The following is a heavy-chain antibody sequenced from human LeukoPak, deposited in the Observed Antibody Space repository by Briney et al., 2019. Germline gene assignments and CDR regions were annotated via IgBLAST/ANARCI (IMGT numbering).Heavy chain of an antibody. Sequence: PGGSLRLSCAASGFTVSSNYMSWVRQAPGKGLEWVSSISSSSSYIYYADSVKGRFTISRDNAKNSLYLQMNSLRAEDTAVYCCARVISGWYLTLEYWGQGTLVTVSS. CDR3: ARVISGWYLTLEY. D-gene: IGHD6-19*01. CDR1: GFTVSSNY. V-gene: IGHV3-21*01. CDR2: ISSSSSYI. J-gene: IGHJ4*02.